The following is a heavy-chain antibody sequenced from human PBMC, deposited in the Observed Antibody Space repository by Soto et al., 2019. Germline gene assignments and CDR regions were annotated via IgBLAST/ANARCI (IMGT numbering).Heavy chain of an antibody. CDR3: ARDQGYCSGGSCYVFDS. CDR1: GGSISSSNW. D-gene: IGHD2-15*01. Sequence: PSETLSLTCAVSGGSISSSNWWSWVRQSPGRGLEWIGEIYYSGTTKYNPSLKSRVTISVDKSKNQFSLNLSSVTAADTAVYYCARDQGYCSGGSCYVFDSWGQGTLVTVSS. J-gene: IGHJ4*02. V-gene: IGHV4-4*02. CDR2: IYYSGTT.